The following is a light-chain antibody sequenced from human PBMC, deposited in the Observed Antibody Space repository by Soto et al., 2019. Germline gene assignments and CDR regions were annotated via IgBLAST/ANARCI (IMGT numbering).Light chain of an antibody. J-gene: IGKJ5*01. CDR1: QSVSSSY. CDR3: QQYGSSPT. CDR2: GAS. Sequence: EIVLTQSPGTLSLSPGERATLSCRASQSVSSSYLAWYQQKPGQAPRLLIYGASSRATGIPDRFSGSGSGTDFTLTISRLEPEDFAVYYCQQYGSSPTLGQGTRLETK. V-gene: IGKV3-20*01.